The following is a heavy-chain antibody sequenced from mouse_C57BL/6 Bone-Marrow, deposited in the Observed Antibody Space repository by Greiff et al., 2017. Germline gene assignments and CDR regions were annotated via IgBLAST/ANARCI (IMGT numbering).Heavy chain of an antibody. CDR3: AREVITTVVATDWYFDV. CDR2: IYPGSGNT. CDR1: GYSFTSYY. J-gene: IGHJ1*03. Sequence: QVQLQQSGPELVKPGASVKISCKASGYSFTSYYIHWVKQRPGQGLEWIGWIYPGSGNTKYNEKFKGKATLTADTSSSTAYMQLSSLTSEDSAVYYCAREVITTVVATDWYFDVWGTGTTVTVSS. V-gene: IGHV1-66*01. D-gene: IGHD1-1*01.